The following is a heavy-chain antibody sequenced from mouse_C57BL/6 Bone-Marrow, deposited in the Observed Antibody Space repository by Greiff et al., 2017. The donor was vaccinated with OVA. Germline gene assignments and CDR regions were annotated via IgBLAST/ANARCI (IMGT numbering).Heavy chain of an antibody. Sequence: QVQLKEPGAELVKPGASVKMSCKASGYTFTSYWITWVKQRPGQGLEWIGDIYPGSGSTNYNEKFKSKATLTVDTSSSTAYMQLSSLTSEDSAVYYCARSSYYSNFDYWGQGTTLTVSS. CDR3: ARSSYYSNFDY. CDR2: IYPGSGST. V-gene: IGHV1-55*01. CDR1: GYTFTSYW. J-gene: IGHJ2*01. D-gene: IGHD2-5*01.